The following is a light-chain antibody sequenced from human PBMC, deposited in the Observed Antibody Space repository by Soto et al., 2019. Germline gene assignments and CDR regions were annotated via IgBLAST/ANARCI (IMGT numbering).Light chain of an antibody. CDR3: CSDAGRGIVL. J-gene: IGLJ2*01. CDR2: KVY. V-gene: IGLV2-23*02. Sequence: QSVLTQPASVSGSPGQSVTISCTGTSSDIGTSKIVSWYQQHPGKAPKLIIYKVYNRPSRVSDRFSGSTSGNTASLTISGLQAEDEAAYYCSDAGRGIVLFGGETKLTVL. CDR1: SSDIGTSKI.